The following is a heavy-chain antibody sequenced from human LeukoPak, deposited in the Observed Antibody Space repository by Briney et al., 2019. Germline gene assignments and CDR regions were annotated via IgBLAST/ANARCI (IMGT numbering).Heavy chain of an antibody. CDR1: GFTFSSYD. D-gene: IGHD3-10*01. J-gene: IGHJ3*02. Sequence: GGSLRLSCAASGFTFSSYDMHWVRQATGKGLEWVSAIGTAGDTYYPGSVKGRFTISRENAKNSLYLQMNSLRAGDTAVYYCARDSYLRYYYGSGSPFNAFDIWGQGTMVTVSS. V-gene: IGHV3-13*01. CDR3: ARDSYLRYYYGSGSPFNAFDI. CDR2: IGTAGDT.